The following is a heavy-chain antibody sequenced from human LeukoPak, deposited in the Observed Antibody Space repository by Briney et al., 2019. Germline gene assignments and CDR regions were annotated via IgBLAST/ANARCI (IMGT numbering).Heavy chain of an antibody. CDR3: ARGTPYDSSSYYFDY. V-gene: IGHV1-69*05. J-gene: IGHJ4*02. CDR1: GGTFSSYA. Sequence: SVKVSCKASGGTFSSYAISWVRQAPGQGLEWMGGFIPIFGTANYAQKFQGRVTITTDESTSTAYMELSSLRSEDTAVYYCARGTPYDSSSYYFDYWGQGTLVTVSS. D-gene: IGHD3-22*01. CDR2: FIPIFGTA.